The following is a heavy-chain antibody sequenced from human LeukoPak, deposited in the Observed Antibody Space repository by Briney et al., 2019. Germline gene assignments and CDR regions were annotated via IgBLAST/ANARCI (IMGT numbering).Heavy chain of an antibody. Sequence: GGSLRLSCAASGVTFSDYAMTWVRQAPGKGLEWLATISGSGVMTYYADSVKGRFTVSGDNSKNTLYLQMSSLTAADTAVYYCAKDRSIGTYYTFDHWGQGTLVTVSA. CDR2: ISGSGVMT. J-gene: IGHJ4*02. CDR3: AKDRSIGTYYTFDH. CDR1: GVTFSDYA. V-gene: IGHV3-23*01. D-gene: IGHD1-26*01.